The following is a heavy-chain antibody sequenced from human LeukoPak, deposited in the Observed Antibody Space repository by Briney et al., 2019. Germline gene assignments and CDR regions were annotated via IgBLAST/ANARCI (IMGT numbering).Heavy chain of an antibody. Sequence: PSETLSLTCTVSGGSISSYYWSWIRQPPGKGLEWIGYIYYSGNTNYNSSLKSRVTISVDMSKNQFSLRLTSVTAADTAVYYCARKNDFDIWGQGTLVTVSS. D-gene: IGHD2/OR15-2a*01. J-gene: IGHJ3*02. CDR2: IYYSGNT. CDR1: GGSISSYY. V-gene: IGHV4-59*01. CDR3: ARKNDFDI.